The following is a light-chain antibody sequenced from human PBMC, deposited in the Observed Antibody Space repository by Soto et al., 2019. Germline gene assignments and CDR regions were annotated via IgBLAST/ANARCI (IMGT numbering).Light chain of an antibody. V-gene: IGKV1-27*01. CDR3: QKYNSASWT. CDR2: AAS. J-gene: IGKJ1*01. CDR1: QSIRSW. Sequence: DIQMTQSPSILSASVGDRVTITCRASQSIRSWLAWYQQKPGKAPKLLIYAASTLQSGVPSRFSGSGSGTDFTLTISSLQPEDVATYYCQKYNSASWTFGQGTKVDIK.